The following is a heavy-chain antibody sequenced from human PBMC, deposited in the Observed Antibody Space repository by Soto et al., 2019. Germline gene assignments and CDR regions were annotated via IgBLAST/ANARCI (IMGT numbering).Heavy chain of an antibody. V-gene: IGHV4-39*01. D-gene: IGHD6-25*01. CDR2: IYYSGST. J-gene: IGHJ4*02. Sequence: SETLSLTCTVSGGSISSSSYYWGWIRQPPGKGLEWIGSIYYSGSTYYNPSLKSRVTISVDTSKNQFSLKLSSVTAADTAVYYCARVERRNFDYWGQGTLVTVSS. CDR3: ARVERRNFDY. CDR1: GGSISSSSYY.